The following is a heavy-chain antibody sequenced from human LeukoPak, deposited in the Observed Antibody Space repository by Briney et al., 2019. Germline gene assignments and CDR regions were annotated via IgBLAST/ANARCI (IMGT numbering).Heavy chain of an antibody. CDR1: GFTFSSYS. CDR2: TSSSSYI. D-gene: IGHD4-17*01. CDR3: ARDSSDYGDLLDAFDI. V-gene: IGHV3-21*01. J-gene: IGHJ3*02. Sequence: GGSLRLSCAASGFTFSSYSMNWVRQAPGKGLEWVSSTSSSSYIYYADSVKGRFTISRDNAKNSLYLQMNSLRAEDTAVYYCARDSSDYGDLLDAFDIWGQGTMVTVSS.